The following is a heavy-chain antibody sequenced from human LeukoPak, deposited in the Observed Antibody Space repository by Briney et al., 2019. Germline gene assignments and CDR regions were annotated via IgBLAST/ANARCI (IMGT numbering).Heavy chain of an antibody. J-gene: IGHJ1*01. CDR3: ARSLNLAYCGGDCYSIEYFQH. CDR2: INHSGST. Sequence: SETLSLTCVVYGESFSGYYWSWIRQPPGKGLKWMGEINHSGSTNYNPSLKSRVTISVDTSTNQFSLKLSSVTAADTAVYYCARSLNLAYCGGDCYSIEYFQHWGQGTLVTVSS. V-gene: IGHV4-34*01. D-gene: IGHD2-21*02. CDR1: GESFSGYY.